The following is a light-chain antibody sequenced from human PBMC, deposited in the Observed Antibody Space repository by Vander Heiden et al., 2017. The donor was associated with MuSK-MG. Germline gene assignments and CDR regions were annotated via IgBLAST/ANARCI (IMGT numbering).Light chain of an antibody. J-gene: IGKJ4*02. CDR1: QSISTY. Sequence: DSEMIQSPSSLSASVGDRVTITCRASQSISTYLDWHQQKPGKAPKLLLCGASSLHTGIPSRFSGSGSGTDFTLTISRLQPEDFATYYCQQYDSTPLTFGEGTKVEIK. V-gene: IGKV1-39*01. CDR3: QQYDSTPLT. CDR2: GAS.